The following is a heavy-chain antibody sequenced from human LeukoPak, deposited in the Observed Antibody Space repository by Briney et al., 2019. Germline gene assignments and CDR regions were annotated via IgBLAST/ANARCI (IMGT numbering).Heavy chain of an antibody. J-gene: IGHJ3*02. D-gene: IGHD2-15*01. CDR3: VRRGFCSGDNCFSHAFDI. CDR1: GFIYINYW. CDR2: IYPGDSDT. Sequence: GESLKISCKGSGFIYINYWIGWVRQMPGQGLEWMGIIYPGDSDTRYSPPFQGQVTISVDRSINTAYLQWSSLKASDTAMYYCVRRGFCSGDNCFSHAFDIWGQGTMVTVSS. V-gene: IGHV5-51*01.